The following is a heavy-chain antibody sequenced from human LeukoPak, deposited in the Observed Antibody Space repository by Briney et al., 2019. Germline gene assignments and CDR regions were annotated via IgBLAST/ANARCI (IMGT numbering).Heavy chain of an antibody. CDR2: ISGFGGST. D-gene: IGHD6-13*01. CDR1: GFTFSSYG. Sequence: RPGGSLRLSCAASGFTFSSYGMHWVRQAPGKGLEWLTGISGFGGSTYYAASAKGRFTISRDNSGNTLFLQLNNLRVEDTAVYYCARRGGSSWSSFDYWGQGSLVTVSS. V-gene: IGHV3-NL1*01. J-gene: IGHJ4*02. CDR3: ARRGGSSWSSFDY.